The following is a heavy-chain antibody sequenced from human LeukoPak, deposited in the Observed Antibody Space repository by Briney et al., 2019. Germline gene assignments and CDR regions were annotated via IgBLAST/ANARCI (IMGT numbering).Heavy chain of an antibody. J-gene: IGHJ5*02. Sequence: SETLSLTCTVSGGSISNYYWSWIRQPPGKGLEWIGYIFYTGSINYNPSLRGRVTISVDTSKSQFCLRLSSVTDADTAVYYCARSYSASYDSPAGWFDPWGQGTLVTVSS. D-gene: IGHD3-22*01. CDR1: GGSISNYY. CDR2: IFYTGSI. V-gene: IGHV4-59*08. CDR3: ARSYSASYDSPAGWFDP.